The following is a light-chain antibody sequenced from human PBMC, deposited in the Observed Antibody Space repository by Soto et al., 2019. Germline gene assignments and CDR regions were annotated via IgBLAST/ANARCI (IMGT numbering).Light chain of an antibody. V-gene: IGKV1-8*01. J-gene: IGKJ4*01. Sequence: AIRMTQSPSSLSASTGDRVTITCRASQGISSYLAWYQQKPGKAPKLLTCAASTLQSGVPSRFSGSGSGTDFTLTISCLQSEDFATYYCQQYYSYPLTFGGGTKVDIK. CDR2: AAS. CDR1: QGISSY. CDR3: QQYYSYPLT.